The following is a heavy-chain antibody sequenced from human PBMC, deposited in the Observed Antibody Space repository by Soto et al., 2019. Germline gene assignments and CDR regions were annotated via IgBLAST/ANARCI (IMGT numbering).Heavy chain of an antibody. Sequence: PSETLSLTCAVYGGSFSGYYGSWIRQPPGKGLEWIGEINHSGSTNYNPSLKSRVTISVDTSKNQFSLKLSSVTAADTAVYYCARGRCSGGSCLLHIYYYYYMDVWGKGTTVTVSS. CDR2: INHSGST. V-gene: IGHV4-34*01. J-gene: IGHJ6*03. CDR1: GGSFSGYY. CDR3: ARGRCSGGSCLLHIYYYYYMDV. D-gene: IGHD2-15*01.